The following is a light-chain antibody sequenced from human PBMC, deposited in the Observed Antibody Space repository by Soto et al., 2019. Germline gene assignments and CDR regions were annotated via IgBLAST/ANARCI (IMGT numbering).Light chain of an antibody. V-gene: IGKV4-1*01. CDR1: QSVLYSSNNKNY. J-gene: IGKJ5*01. Sequence: DIVMTQSPDSLAVSLGERATINCKSSQSVLYSSNNKNYLAWYQQKPGQPPKLVIYWASTRESGVPDRFSGSGSGTEFTLTISSLQAEDVAAYYCQQYYSSPITFGQGTRLEIK. CDR3: QQYYSSPIT. CDR2: WAS.